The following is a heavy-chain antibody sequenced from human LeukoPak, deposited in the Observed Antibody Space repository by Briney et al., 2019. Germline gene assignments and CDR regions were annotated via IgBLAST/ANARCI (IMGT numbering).Heavy chain of an antibody. V-gene: IGHV4-59*08. CDR3: ATDTSSGWYGWFDP. J-gene: IGHJ5*02. CDR1: GGSISSYY. Sequence: PSETLSLTCTVSGGSISSYYWSWIRQPPGKGLEWIGYIYYSGSTNYNPSLKSRVTISVDTSKNQFSLKLSSVTAADTAVYYCATDTSSGWYGWFDPWGQGTLVTVSS. CDR2: IYYSGST. D-gene: IGHD6-19*01.